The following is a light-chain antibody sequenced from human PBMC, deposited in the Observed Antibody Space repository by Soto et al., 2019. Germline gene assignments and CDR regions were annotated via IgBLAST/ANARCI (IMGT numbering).Light chain of an antibody. CDR2: AAS. Sequence: DIQMTQSPSAMSASVGDRVTITCRASQGIDNYLAWFQQKPGKVPQRLIYAASTLQSGVPSRFSGSGSGTEFTLTISSLQPEDFATYYCLQYNGYSTWTFGQGTKVEIK. CDR3: LQYNGYSTWT. CDR1: QGIDNY. J-gene: IGKJ1*01. V-gene: IGKV1-17*03.